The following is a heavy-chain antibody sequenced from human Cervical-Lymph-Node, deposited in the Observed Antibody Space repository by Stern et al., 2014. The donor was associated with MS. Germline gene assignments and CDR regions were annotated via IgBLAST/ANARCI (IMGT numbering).Heavy chain of an antibody. CDR3: ARGYGDYVRFRFDY. V-gene: IGHV1-46*01. J-gene: IGHJ4*02. Sequence: QLVQSGAEVRNPGASVKVSCKASGYPFTSYYVHWVRQAPGQGLEWMGIINPRGARSVNPYAQKFQGRVTVTRDTSTSTVYMELNSLRSEDTAVYYCARGYGDYVRFRFDYWGQGTLVTVSS. CDR1: GYPFTSYY. D-gene: IGHD4-17*01. CDR2: INPRGARSVN.